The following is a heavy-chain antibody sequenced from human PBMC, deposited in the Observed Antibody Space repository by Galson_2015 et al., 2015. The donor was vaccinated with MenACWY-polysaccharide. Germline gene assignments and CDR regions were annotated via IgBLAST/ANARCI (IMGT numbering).Heavy chain of an antibody. D-gene: IGHD6-13*01. CDR3: AREGDTYRSGRYGS. CDR1: GVTFNNYG. Sequence: SLRLSCAASGVTFNNYGMHWVRQAPDKGLEWVAVISYDGGTKYYADSVKGRFTISRDKSRNTLYLQMDSLRPEDTAVYFCAREGDTYRSGRYGSWGQGTLVTVSS. V-gene: IGHV3-30*03. CDR2: ISYDGGTK. J-gene: IGHJ4*02.